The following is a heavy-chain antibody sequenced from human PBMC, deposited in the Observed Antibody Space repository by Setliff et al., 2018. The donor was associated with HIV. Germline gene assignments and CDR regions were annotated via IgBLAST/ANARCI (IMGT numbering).Heavy chain of an antibody. J-gene: IGHJ4*02. Sequence: GGSLRLSCAASGFIFSSYEMNWVRQAPGKGLEWVSYISSSGSPIHYADSVRGRFTISRDNAKKSLYLQMNSLRAEDTAVYYCTTDKGILVRPLFNSWGQGTLVTVSS. CDR3: TTDKGILVRPLFNS. CDR2: ISSSGSPI. CDR1: GFIFSSYE. V-gene: IGHV3-48*03. D-gene: IGHD5-18*01.